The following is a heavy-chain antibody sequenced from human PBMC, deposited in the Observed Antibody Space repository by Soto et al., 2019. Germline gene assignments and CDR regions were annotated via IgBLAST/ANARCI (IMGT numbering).Heavy chain of an antibody. D-gene: IGHD1-1*01. Sequence: SVKVSCKASGGTFSSYAISWVRQAPGQGLEWMGGIIPIFGTANYAQKFQGRVTITADESTSTAYMELSSLRSEDTAVYYCARDGPEDGYKRFDYWGKGHLVTIAS. CDR1: GGTFSSYA. V-gene: IGHV1-69*13. CDR3: ARDGPEDGYKRFDY. CDR2: IIPIFGTA. J-gene: IGHJ4*02.